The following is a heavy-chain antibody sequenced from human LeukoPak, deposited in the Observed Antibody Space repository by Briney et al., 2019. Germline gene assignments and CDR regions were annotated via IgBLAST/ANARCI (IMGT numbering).Heavy chain of an antibody. CDR3: AQGPYYYDSSGYSRRWFDP. J-gene: IGHJ5*02. V-gene: IGHV3-23*01. CDR2: ISGSGGRT. D-gene: IGHD3-22*01. CDR1: GFTFSSYA. Sequence: GGSPRLSCAASGFTFSSYAVSWVRQAPGKGLEWVSGISGSGGRTYYADSVKGRFTISRDNSKNTLNLQMNSLRAEDTAVYYCAQGPYYYDSSGYSRRWFDPWGQGTLVTVSS.